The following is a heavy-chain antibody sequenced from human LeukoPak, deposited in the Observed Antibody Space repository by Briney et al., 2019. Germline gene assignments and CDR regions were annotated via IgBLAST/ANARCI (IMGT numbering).Heavy chain of an antibody. V-gene: IGHV4-59*12. J-gene: IGHJ4*02. D-gene: IGHD6-6*01. CDR3: ARGGIAAPFDY. CDR1: AGSISNYF. Sequence: SETLSLTCTVSAGSISNYFWNWIRQPPGKGLEWIGYIHSSGSTNYNPSLKSRLTMSVDTSKNQFSLKLSSVTAADTAVYYCARGGIAAPFDYWGQGTLVTVSS. CDR2: IHSSGST.